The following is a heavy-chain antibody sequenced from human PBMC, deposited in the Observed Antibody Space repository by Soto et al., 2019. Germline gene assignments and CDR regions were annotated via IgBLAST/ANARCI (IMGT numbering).Heavy chain of an antibody. CDR2: ISGSGEST. CDR1: GFTFGTYG. J-gene: IGHJ3*02. V-gene: IGHV3-23*01. CDR3: AKDWVLFDI. D-gene: IGHD3-16*01. Sequence: GGSLRLSCAASGFTFGTYGMSWVRQAPGKGLEWVSVISGSGESTYYAGSVKGRFTISRDNSKNTLYLQMNSLRAEDTAVYYCAKDWVLFDIWGQGTMVTVSS.